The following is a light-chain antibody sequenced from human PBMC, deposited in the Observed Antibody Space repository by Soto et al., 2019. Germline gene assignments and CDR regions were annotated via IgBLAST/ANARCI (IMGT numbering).Light chain of an antibody. CDR1: QPINSW. V-gene: IGKV1-5*01. J-gene: IGKJ5*01. CDR2: DAS. Sequence: DVQMTQSPSTLSASVGDRVTITCRASQPINSWLAWFQQKPGKAPQLLIHDASSLESGVPPRFSGIGFGTDFTLTITNLQPEDVSTYYCQRYKTYPFTFGQGTRLEIK. CDR3: QRYKTYPFT.